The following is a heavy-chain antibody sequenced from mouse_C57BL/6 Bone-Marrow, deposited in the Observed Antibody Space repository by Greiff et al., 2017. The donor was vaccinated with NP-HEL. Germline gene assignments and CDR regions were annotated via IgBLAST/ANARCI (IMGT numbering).Heavy chain of an antibody. D-gene: IGHD2-1*01. CDR3: ARNKKDGNYYFDY. J-gene: IGHJ2*01. CDR2: IWSGGST. V-gene: IGHV2-2*01. Sequence: VMLVESGPGLVQPSQSLSISCTVSGFSLTSYGVHWVRQSPGKGLEWLGVIWSGGSTDYNAAFISRLSISKDNSKSQVFFKMNSLQADDTAIYYCARNKKDGNYYFDYWGQGTTLTVSS. CDR1: GFSLTSYG.